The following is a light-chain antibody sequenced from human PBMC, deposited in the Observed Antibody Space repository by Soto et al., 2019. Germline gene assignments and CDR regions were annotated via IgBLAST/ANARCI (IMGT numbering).Light chain of an antibody. CDR2: GAS. J-gene: IGKJ1*01. Sequence: EIVLTQSPGTLSLSPGERATLSCRTSQSVSSSYLAWYQQKPGQGPRLLIFGASTRATGIPDMFSGSGSGTDFTLTISRLEPEDFAVYYCQQYGTSFWAFGQGTKVEIK. CDR3: QQYGTSFWA. CDR1: QSVSSSY. V-gene: IGKV3-20*01.